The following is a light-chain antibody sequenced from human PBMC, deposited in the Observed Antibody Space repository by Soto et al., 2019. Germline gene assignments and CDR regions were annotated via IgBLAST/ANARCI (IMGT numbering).Light chain of an antibody. CDR3: QQYNSSPT. CDR2: KAS. J-gene: IGKJ1*01. V-gene: IGKV1-5*03. Sequence: DIQMTQSPSTLSASVGDRVTITCRASQSISSWLAWYQQKPGKAPKLLIYKASSLESGVPSRFSGSGSGTXXXXXXSXLQPDDFATYYCQQYNSSPTFGQGTKVEIK. CDR1: QSISSW.